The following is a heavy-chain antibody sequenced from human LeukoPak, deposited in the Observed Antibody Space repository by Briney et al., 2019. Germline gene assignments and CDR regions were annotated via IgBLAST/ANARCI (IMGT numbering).Heavy chain of an antibody. J-gene: IGHJ4*02. CDR3: ARDGDY. V-gene: IGHV4-61*01. CDR2: IYYSGST. Sequence: SETLSLTCTVSGXSVSSGSYCWSWIRQPPGKGLEWIGYIYYSGSTNYNPSLKSRVTISADTSKNQFSLKLSSVTAADTAVYYCARDGDYWGQGTLVTVSS. CDR1: GXSVSSGSYC.